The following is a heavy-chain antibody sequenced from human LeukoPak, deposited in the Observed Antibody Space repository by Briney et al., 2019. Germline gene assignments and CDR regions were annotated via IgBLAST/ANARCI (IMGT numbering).Heavy chain of an antibody. CDR3: AKDPYDYSRAFDY. V-gene: IGHV3-23*01. CDR2: ISGSGGST. Sequence: PGGSLRLSCAASGFAFSRYAMSWVRQAPGKGLESFSAISGSGGSTYYADSVKGRFTISRDNSKNTLYLQMNSLRAEDTAVYYCAKDPYDYSRAFDYWGQGTLVTVSS. J-gene: IGHJ4*02. D-gene: IGHD4-11*01. CDR1: GFAFSRYA.